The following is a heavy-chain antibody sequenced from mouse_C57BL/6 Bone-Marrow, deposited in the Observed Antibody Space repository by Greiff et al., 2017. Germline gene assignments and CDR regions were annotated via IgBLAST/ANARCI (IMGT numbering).Heavy chain of an antibody. CDR3: ARGDYYGSSDFDD. CDR2: IHPNSGST. CDR1: GYTFTSYW. Sequence: QVQLQQPGAELVKPGASVKLSCKASGYTFTSYWMHWVKQRPGQGLEWIGMIHPNSGSTNYNEKFKSKATLTVDKSSSTAYMQLSSLTSEDSAVYYGARGDYYGSSDFDDWGQGTTLTVAS. D-gene: IGHD1-1*01. V-gene: IGHV1-64*01. J-gene: IGHJ2*01.